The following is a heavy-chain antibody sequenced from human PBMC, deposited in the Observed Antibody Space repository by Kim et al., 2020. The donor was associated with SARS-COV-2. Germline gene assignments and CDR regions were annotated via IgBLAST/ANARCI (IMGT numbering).Heavy chain of an antibody. CDR3: AKEPYNIVVVPAAMGSYYYYGMDV. V-gene: IGHV3-30*18. CDR2: ISYDGSNK. Sequence: GGSLRLSCAASGFTFSSYGMHWVRQAPGKGLEWVAVISYDGSNKYYADSVKGRFTISRDNSKNTLYLQMNSLRAEDTAVYYCAKEPYNIVVVPAAMGSYYYYGMDVWGQGTTVTVSS. CDR1: GFTFSSYG. J-gene: IGHJ6*02. D-gene: IGHD2-2*01.